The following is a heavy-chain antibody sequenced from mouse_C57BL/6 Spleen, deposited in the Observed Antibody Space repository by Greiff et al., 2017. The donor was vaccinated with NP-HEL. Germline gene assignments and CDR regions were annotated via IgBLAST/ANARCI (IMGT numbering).Heavy chain of an antibody. CDR3: ARPLLYYDYDAEGYFDY. J-gene: IGHJ2*01. D-gene: IGHD2-4*01. CDR1: GYAFSSSW. CDR2: IYPGDGDT. Sequence: QVQLKESGPELVKPGASVKISCKASGYAFSSSWMNWVKQRPGKGLEWIGRIYPGDGDTNYNGKFKGKATLTADKSSSTAYMQLSSLTSEDSAVYFCARPLLYYDYDAEGYFDYWGQGTTLTVSS. V-gene: IGHV1-82*01.